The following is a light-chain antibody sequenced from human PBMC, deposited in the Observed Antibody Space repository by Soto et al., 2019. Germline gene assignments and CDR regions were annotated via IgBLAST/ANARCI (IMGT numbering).Light chain of an antibody. CDR2: DTS. CDR3: LLCYTGARAP. Sequence: QAVVTQEPSLTVSPGGTVTFTCGSSTGAVTSGHYPYWFQQKPGQAPRTLIYDTSNKHSWTPARFSGSLLGGKAALTLSGAQPEDEAEYYCLLCYTGARAPFGGGTKVTVL. J-gene: IGLJ2*01. CDR1: TGAVTSGHY. V-gene: IGLV7-46*01.